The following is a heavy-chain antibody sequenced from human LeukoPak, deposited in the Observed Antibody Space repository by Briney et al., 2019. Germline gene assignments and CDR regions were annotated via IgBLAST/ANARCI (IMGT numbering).Heavy chain of an antibody. V-gene: IGHV1-18*01. CDR2: IGTYGGDT. CDR3: ARDLWNFYDDSGYNRDFDS. D-gene: IGHD3-22*01. CDR1: TSR. Sequence: ASVKVSCKATSRISWVRQAPGQGLEWMGWIGTYGGDTYYAQKFQGRITVTTDTSTSTVYMELRNLRSDDTAVYFCARDLWNFYDDSGYNRDFDSWGQGTLVTVSS. J-gene: IGHJ5*01.